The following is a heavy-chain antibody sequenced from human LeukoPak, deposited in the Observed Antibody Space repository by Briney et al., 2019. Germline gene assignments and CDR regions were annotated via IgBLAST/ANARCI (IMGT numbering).Heavy chain of an antibody. Sequence: PSETLSLPCTVSGDPVSSNRYHWTWIRQPPGEGLEWIGYINDGGSTNSNPSLKSRFTMSVDTSKNQFSLQLSSVTAADTAVYYCTRRGRNNWGEGNDYWGQGTLVTVSS. CDR1: GDPVSSNRYH. V-gene: IGHV4-61*01. CDR2: INDGGST. J-gene: IGHJ4*02. D-gene: IGHD1-1*01. CDR3: TRRGRNNWGEGNDY.